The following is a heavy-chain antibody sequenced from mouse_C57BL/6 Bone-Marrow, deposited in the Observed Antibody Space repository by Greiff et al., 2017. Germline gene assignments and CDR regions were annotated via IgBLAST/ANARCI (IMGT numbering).Heavy chain of an antibody. V-gene: IGHV1-81*01. J-gene: IGHJ2*01. CDR2: IYPRSGTT. Sequence: VQVVESGAELARPGASVKLSCKASGYTFTSYGISWVKQRTGQGLEWIGEIYPRSGTTYYNEKFKGKATLTADKSSSTAYMELRSLTSEDSAVYFCARRWLQRRYFDYGGQGTTLTFSS. D-gene: IGHD2-2*01. CDR1: GYTFTSYG. CDR3: ARRWLQRRYFDY.